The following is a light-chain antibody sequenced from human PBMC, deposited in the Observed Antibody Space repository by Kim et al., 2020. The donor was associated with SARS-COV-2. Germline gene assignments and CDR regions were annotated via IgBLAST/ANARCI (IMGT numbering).Light chain of an antibody. CDR3: QKDVSSPSWT. V-gene: IGKV3-20*01. CDR1: QGVGSSY. CDR2: GGC. Sequence: SAPPSCRRSQGVGSSYFASDPQRRGTAPRRRISGGCSRATGILARFSGSGAGSAFTHSISRLEPDEFAVYYCQKDVSSPSWTFGQGTKVDI. J-gene: IGKJ1*01.